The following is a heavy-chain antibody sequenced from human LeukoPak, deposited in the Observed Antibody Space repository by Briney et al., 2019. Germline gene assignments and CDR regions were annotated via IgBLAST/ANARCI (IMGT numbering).Heavy chain of an antibody. CDR2: ISGSGSST. V-gene: IGHV3-23*01. CDR3: AKGTSMIVVIITTVEY. J-gene: IGHJ4*02. Sequence: GGSLRLSCAASGFTFSSYAMSWVRQAPGKGLEWVSAISGSGSSTHYADSVKGRFTISRDNSQNTLYLQMNSLRAEDTAVYYCAKGTSMIVVIITTVEYWGQGTLVTVSS. CDR1: GFTFSSYA. D-gene: IGHD3-22*01.